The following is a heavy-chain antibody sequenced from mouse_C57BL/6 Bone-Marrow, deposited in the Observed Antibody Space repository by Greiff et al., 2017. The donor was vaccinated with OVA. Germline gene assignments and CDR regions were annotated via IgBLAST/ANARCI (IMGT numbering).Heavy chain of an antibody. J-gene: IGHJ4*01. CDR3: AICDWGGSGRGGYAMDY. V-gene: IGHV1-74*01. Sequence: VQLQQPGAELVKPGASVKVSCKASGYTFTSYWMHWVKQRPGQGLEWIGRIHPSDSDTNYNQKFKGKATLTVDKSSSTAYMQLSSLTSEDSAVYDCAICDWGGSGRGGYAMDYWGQGTSVTVSS. D-gene: IGHD1-1*01. CDR2: IHPSDSDT. CDR1: GYTFTSYW.